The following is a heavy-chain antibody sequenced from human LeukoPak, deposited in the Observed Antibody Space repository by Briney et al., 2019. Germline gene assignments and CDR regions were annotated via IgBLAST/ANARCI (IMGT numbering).Heavy chain of an antibody. V-gene: IGHV3-11*04. Sequence: GGSLRLSCAASGFTFSDYYMSWIRQAPGKGLEWVSNISSSGSSIYCADSVKGRFTISRDNAKNSLYLQMNSLRAEDTAVYYCARGNYDFWSGYSYYFDYWGQGTLVTVSS. J-gene: IGHJ4*02. CDR2: ISSSGSSI. D-gene: IGHD3-3*01. CDR3: ARGNYDFWSGYSYYFDY. CDR1: GFTFSDYY.